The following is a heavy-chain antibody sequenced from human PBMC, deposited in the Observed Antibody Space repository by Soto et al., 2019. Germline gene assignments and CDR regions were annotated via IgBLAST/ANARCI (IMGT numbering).Heavy chain of an antibody. CDR1: GYTFTSYD. CDR2: MNPNSGNT. V-gene: IGHV1-8*01. Sequence: ASVKVSCKASGYTFTSYDINWVRQATGQGLEWMGWMNPNSGNTGYAQKFQGRVTMTRNTSISTAYMELSSLRSEDTAVYYCARGSTEDFGLGYCSGGSCYWFDPWGQGTLVTVSS. D-gene: IGHD2-15*01. CDR3: ARGSTEDFGLGYCSGGSCYWFDP. J-gene: IGHJ5*02.